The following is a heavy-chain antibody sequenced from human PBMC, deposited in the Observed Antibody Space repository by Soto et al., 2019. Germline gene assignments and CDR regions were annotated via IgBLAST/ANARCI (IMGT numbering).Heavy chain of an antibody. CDR1: GFSLSTSGVG. J-gene: IGHJ3*02. Sequence: SGPTLVNPTQTLTLTCTFSGFSLSTSGVGVGWIRQPPGKALEWLALIYWDDDKRYSPSLKSRRTITKDTSKNQVVLTMTNMDPVDTATYYCAHRLPRKYYPHQLLFPQWAFDIWGQGTMVTVSS. CDR2: IYWDDDK. D-gene: IGHD2-2*01. V-gene: IGHV2-5*02. CDR3: AHRLPRKYYPHQLLFPQWAFDI.